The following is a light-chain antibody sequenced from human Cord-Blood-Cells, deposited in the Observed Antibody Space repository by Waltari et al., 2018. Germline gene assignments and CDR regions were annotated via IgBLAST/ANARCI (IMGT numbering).Light chain of an antibody. CDR2: EVS. J-gene: IGLJ3*02. V-gene: IGLV2-18*02. CDR3: SSYTSSSTPWV. CDR1: SSDVGSYNS. Sequence: QSALTQPPSVSGSPGQSVTISCTGTSSDVGSYNSVSWYQQPPGTAPKLMIYEVSNRPSGVPDRCSGSKSGNTASLTISGLQAEDEADYYCSSYTSSSTPWVFGGGTKLTVL.